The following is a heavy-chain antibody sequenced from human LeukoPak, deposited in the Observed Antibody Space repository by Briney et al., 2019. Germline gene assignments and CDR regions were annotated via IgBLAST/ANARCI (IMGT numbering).Heavy chain of an antibody. CDR3: ARDRGSYSTPYYFDY. CDR2: INSDGSST. V-gene: IGHV3-74*01. J-gene: IGHJ4*02. CDR1: GFTFSSYW. D-gene: IGHD1-26*01. Sequence: GGSLRLSCAASGFTFSSYWMHWVRQAPGKGLVWVSRINSDGSSTSYADSVKGRFTISRDNAKNTLYLQMNSLRAEDTAVYYCARDRGSYSTPYYFDYWGQGTLVTVSS.